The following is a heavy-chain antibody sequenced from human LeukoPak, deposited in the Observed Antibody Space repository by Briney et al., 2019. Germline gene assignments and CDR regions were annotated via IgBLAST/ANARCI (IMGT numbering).Heavy chain of an antibody. CDR1: GFTFSSYG. CDR2: ISYDGSNK. J-gene: IGHJ6*02. V-gene: IGHV3-30*03. D-gene: IGHD2/OR15-2a*01. CDR3: AREGGATFDPYYYYGMDV. Sequence: GGSLRLSCAASGFTFSSYGMHWVRQAPGKGLEWVAVISYDGSNKYYADSVKGRFTISRDNSKNTLYLQMNSLRAEDTAVYYCAREGGATFDPYYYYGMDVWGQGTTVTVSS.